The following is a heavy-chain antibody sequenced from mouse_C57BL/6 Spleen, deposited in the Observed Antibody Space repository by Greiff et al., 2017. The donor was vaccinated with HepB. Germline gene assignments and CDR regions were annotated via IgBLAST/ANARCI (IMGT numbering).Heavy chain of an antibody. CDR2: INPSTGGT. J-gene: IGHJ3*01. Sequence: VQLKESGPELVKPGASVKISCKASGYSFTGYYMNWVKQSPEKSLEWIGEINPSTGGTTYNQKFKAKATLTVDKSSSTAYMQLKSLTSEDSAVYYCAITVGAYWGQGTLVTVSA. CDR3: AITVGAY. V-gene: IGHV1-42*01. CDR1: GYSFTGYY. D-gene: IGHD1-1*01.